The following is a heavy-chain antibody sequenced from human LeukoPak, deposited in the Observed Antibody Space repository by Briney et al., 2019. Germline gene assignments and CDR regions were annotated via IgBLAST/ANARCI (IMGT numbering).Heavy chain of an antibody. Sequence: ASMKVSCKASGYSFTDYYIHWFRQAPGQGLEWMGWINPKNGGTIYAQKFQGRVTMTRDTSISSAYMELSTLNSDDTAVYHCARGPSHGASDVWGQGTMVTVSS. CDR3: ARGPSHGASDV. V-gene: IGHV1-2*02. J-gene: IGHJ3*01. CDR1: GYSFTDYY. CDR2: INPKNGGT.